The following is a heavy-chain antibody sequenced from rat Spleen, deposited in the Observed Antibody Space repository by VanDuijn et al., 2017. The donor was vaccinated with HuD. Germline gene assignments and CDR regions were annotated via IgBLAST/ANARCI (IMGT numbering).Heavy chain of an antibody. CDR1: GFSLQ. Sequence: QVQLKESGPGLVQPSQTLSLTCTVSGFSLQCALGSTAYRKRSEVDGNNMDWWKHTLQLNFKSRLSINRDTSKSQVFLKVNSLQTEDIAIYFCTRAGYGGYTAWGQGVMVTVSS. V-gene: IGHV2-30*01. CDR3: TRAGYGGYTA. J-gene: IGHJ2*01. CDR2: MDWWKH. D-gene: IGHD1-11*01.